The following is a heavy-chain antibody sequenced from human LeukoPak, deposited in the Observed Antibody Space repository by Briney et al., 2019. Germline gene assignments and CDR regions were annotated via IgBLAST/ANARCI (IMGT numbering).Heavy chain of an antibody. CDR1: GFTFSSFW. D-gene: IGHD3-10*01. V-gene: IGHV3-74*01. J-gene: IGHJ4*02. CDR3: ARVPYSSGTFDY. CDR2: INSDGSDT. Sequence: PGRSLRLSCAASGFTFSSFWMHWVRQAPGKGLVWVSRINSDGSDTTYADFVKGRFTISRDNAKNTLYLQMNSLRAEDTAVYYCARVPYSSGTFDYWGQGTLVTVSS.